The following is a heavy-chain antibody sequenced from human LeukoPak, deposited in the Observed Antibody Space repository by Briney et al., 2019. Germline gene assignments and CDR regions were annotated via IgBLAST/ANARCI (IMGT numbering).Heavy chain of an antibody. CDR2: IGGSGGST. J-gene: IGHJ4*02. V-gene: IGHV3-23*01. CDR1: GFTFSNYG. CDR3: ATRGVGYAFDY. D-gene: IGHD5-12*01. Sequence: PGGSLRLSCAASGFTFSNYGMSWVRQAPGKGPEWVSTIGGSGGSTYYADSVKGWFTISRDNSKNTLYLQMNSLRAEDTAVYYCATRGVGYAFDYWGQGTLVTVSS.